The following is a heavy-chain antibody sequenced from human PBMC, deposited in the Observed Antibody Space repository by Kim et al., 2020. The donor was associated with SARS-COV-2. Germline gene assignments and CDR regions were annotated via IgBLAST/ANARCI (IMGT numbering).Heavy chain of an antibody. CDR2: ISGSGGNA. Sequence: GGSLRLSCAASGFTFTTYAMSWVRQAPGKGLEWVSTISGSGGNAFSPDSVKGRFTISRDNSKNTLYLQVISLRAEDTAVYYCAKGSCLIGVCYFDYWGQGALVTFSS. CDR1: GFTFTTYA. CDR3: AKGSCLIGVCYFDY. D-gene: IGHD2-8*01. V-gene: IGHV3-23*01. J-gene: IGHJ4*02.